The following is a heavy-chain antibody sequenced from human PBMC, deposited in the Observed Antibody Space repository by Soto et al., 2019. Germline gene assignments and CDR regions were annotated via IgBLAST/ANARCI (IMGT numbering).Heavy chain of an antibody. CDR2: MNPNSGNT. D-gene: IGHD3-3*01. V-gene: IGHV1-8*01. J-gene: IGHJ5*02. CDR1: GYTFTSYD. CDR3: ARGRSSYFELGSAIADGGNP. Sequence: GSSVQLSCKASGYTFTSYDINWVRQATGQGLEWMGWMNPNSGNTGYAQKFQGRVTMTRNTSISTAYMELSSLRSEDTDVYYCARGRSSYFELGSAIADGGNPW.